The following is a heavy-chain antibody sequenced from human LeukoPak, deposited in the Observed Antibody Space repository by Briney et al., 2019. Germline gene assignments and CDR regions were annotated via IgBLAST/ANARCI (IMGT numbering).Heavy chain of an antibody. CDR2: ISSSSYI. Sequence: PGGSLRLSCAASGFTFSSYSMNWVRQAPGKGLEWVSSISSSSYIYYADSVKGRFTISRDNAKNSLYLQMNSLRAEDTAVYYCSLAVAGTLHFDYWGQGTLVTVSS. CDR3: SLAVAGTLHFDY. D-gene: IGHD6-19*01. V-gene: IGHV3-21*01. J-gene: IGHJ4*02. CDR1: GFTFSSYS.